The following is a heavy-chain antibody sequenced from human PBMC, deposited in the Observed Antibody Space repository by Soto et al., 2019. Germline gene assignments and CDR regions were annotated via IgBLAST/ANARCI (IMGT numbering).Heavy chain of an antibody. J-gene: IGHJ4*02. Sequence: GASVKVSCKASGYTFTNSDINLVRQAPGQGLEWMGWMNPDSGHAAYAQKFQGRVTLTTSTSTSTVYMEMRSLGSEDTAVYYCARRPHCSGGICYYGLDNWGQGTLVTVSS. V-gene: IGHV1-8*01. D-gene: IGHD2-15*01. CDR2: MNPDSGHA. CDR1: GYTFTNSD. CDR3: ARRPHCSGGICYYGLDN.